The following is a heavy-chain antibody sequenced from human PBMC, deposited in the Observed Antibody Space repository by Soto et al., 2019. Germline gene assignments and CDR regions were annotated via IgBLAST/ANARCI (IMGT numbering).Heavy chain of an antibody. Sequence: GASLKISCNGSGYSFTSYWISWVRQMPGKGLEWMGRIDPSDSYTNYSPSFQGNVTISADKSISTAYLQWSSLKASDTAMYYCARPHYNWNDLDYGMDVWGQGTTVTVSS. J-gene: IGHJ6*02. CDR3: ARPHYNWNDLDYGMDV. CDR2: IDPSDSYT. CDR1: GYSFTSYW. V-gene: IGHV5-10-1*01. D-gene: IGHD1-1*01.